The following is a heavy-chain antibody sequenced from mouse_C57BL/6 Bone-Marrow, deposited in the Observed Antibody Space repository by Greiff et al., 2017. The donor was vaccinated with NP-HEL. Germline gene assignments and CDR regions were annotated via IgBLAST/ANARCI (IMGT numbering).Heavy chain of an antibody. CDR2: IYPGSGST. D-gene: IGHD1-1*01. CDR3: ARWGYYGSSSVYFDY. J-gene: IGHJ2*01. Sequence: QVQLQQPGAELVKPGASVKMSCKASGYTFTSYWITWVKQRPGQGLEWIGDIYPGSGSTNYNEKFKSKATLTVDKSSSTAYMPLSSLTSEDSAVYYCARWGYYGSSSVYFDYWGQGTTLTVSS. CDR1: GYTFTSYW. V-gene: IGHV1-55*01.